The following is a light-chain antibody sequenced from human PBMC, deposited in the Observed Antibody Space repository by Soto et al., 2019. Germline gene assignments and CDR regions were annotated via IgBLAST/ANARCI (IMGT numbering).Light chain of an antibody. J-gene: IGKJ3*01. CDR3: QQYNNWPFT. Sequence: ERVMTQSPATLSVSPGERATLSCRASQSISSNLAWYQQKPGQAPRLLIYGASTRATGIPARFSGSGSGTEFTLNISSLQSEDFAVYYCQQYNNWPFTFGSGTKVDIK. V-gene: IGKV3-15*01. CDR1: QSISSN. CDR2: GAS.